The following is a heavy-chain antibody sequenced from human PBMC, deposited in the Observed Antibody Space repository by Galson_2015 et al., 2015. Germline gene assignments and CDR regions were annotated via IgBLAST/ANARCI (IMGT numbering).Heavy chain of an antibody. CDR1: GFTFSSYS. D-gene: IGHD3-22*01. J-gene: IGHJ3*02. Sequence: SLRLSCAASGFTFSSYSMNWVRQAPGKGLEWVSYISSSSSTIYYADSVKGRFTISRDNAKNSLYLQMNSLRDEDTAVYYCARDSSGYLPDAFDIWGQGTMVTVSS. V-gene: IGHV3-48*02. CDR2: ISSSSSTI. CDR3: ARDSSGYLPDAFDI.